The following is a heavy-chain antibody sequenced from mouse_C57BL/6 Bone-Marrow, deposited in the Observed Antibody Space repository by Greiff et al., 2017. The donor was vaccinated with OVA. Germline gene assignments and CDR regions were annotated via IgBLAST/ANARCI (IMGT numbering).Heavy chain of an antibody. D-gene: IGHD2-2*01. CDR3: ARYMVTGGSCWYFDV. V-gene: IGHV3-8*01. J-gene: IGHJ1*03. CDR2: ISYSGST. Sequence: EVQLQESGPGLAKPSQTLSLTCSVTGYSITSAYWNWIRKFPGNKLEYMGYISYSGSTYYNPSLKSRISITRDTSKNQYYLQLNSVTTEDTATYYCARYMVTGGSCWYFDVWGTGTTVTVSS. CDR1: GYSITSAY.